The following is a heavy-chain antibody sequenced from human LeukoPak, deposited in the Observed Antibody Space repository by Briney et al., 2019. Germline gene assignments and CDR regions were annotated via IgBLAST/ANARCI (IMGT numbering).Heavy chain of an antibody. V-gene: IGHV1-2*02. CDR2: INPNSGGT. CDR1: GYTFTAYY. Sequence: ASVKVSCKASGYTFTAYYMHWVRQAPGQGLEWMGWINPNSGGTNYAQNSQGRVTMTRDTSITTAYMELSRLKSDDTALYYCARDRRKLTSSYYYYYNMDVWGQGTTVTVSS. D-gene: IGHD1-7*01. CDR3: ARDRRKLTSSYYYYYNMDV. J-gene: IGHJ6*02.